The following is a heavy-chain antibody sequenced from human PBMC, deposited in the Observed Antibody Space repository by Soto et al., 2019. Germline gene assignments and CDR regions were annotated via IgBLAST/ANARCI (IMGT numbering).Heavy chain of an antibody. CDR2: IIPILGIA. CDR3: ARRPAAGSFGWFDP. V-gene: IGHV1-69*02. CDR1: GGTFSSYT. J-gene: IGHJ5*02. Sequence: QVQLVQSGAEVKKPGSSVKVSCKASGGTFSSYTISWVRQAPGQGLEWVGRIIPILGIANYAQKFQGRVTITADKSTSTAYMELSSLRSEDAAVYYCARRPAAGSFGWFDPWGQGTLVTVSS. D-gene: IGHD6-13*01.